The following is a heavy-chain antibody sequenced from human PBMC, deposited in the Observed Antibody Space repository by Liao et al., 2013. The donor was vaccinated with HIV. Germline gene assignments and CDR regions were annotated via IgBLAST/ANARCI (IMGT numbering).Heavy chain of an antibody. CDR3: ARERIPLKFGYFDL. J-gene: IGHJ2*01. CDR1: GGSISSNSYY. CDR2: IFTSGST. Sequence: QLQLQESGPGLVKPSETLSLTCTVSGGSISSNSYYWGWIRQPPGKGLEWIGRIFTSGSTDYNPSLKSRVTLSVDTSKNQFSLKLSSVTAADTAVYYCARERIPLKFGYFDLWGRGTLVAVSS. V-gene: IGHV4-39*07. D-gene: IGHD2-15*01.